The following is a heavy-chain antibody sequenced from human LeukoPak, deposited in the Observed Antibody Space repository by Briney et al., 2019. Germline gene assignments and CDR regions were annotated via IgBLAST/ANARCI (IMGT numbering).Heavy chain of an antibody. V-gene: IGHV1-18*01. Sequence: ASVKVSCKASGYTFTSYGISWLRQAPGQGLEWMGWISAYNGNTNYAQKLQGRVTMTTDTSTSTAYMELRSLRSDDTAVYYCASAVYDFWSGQNWFDPWGQGTLVTVSS. J-gene: IGHJ5*02. CDR3: ASAVYDFWSGQNWFDP. D-gene: IGHD3-3*01. CDR2: ISAYNGNT. CDR1: GYTFTSYG.